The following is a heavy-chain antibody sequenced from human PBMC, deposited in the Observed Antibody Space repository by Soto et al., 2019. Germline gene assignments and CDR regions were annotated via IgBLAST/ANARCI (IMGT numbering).Heavy chain of an antibody. V-gene: IGHV3-30*03. J-gene: IGHJ4*01. CDR2: IAKDGSDI. CDR1: GFTFNLYG. CDR3: ARAAAYDRSGYYYYFEY. D-gene: IGHD3-22*01. Sequence: GGSLRLSCAASGFTFNLYGMHWVRQAPGKGLEWVAAIAKDGSDIHYIDSVRGRFTISRDNSENTLYLQMDSLRGDDSAVYYCARAAAYDRSGYYYYFEYWGHGTQVTVSS.